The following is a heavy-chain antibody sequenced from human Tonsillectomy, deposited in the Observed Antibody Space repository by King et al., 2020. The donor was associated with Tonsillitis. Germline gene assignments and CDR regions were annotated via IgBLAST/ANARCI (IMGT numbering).Heavy chain of an antibody. J-gene: IGHJ4*02. Sequence: VQLVESGGGVVQPGRSLRLSCAASGFTFSYYAMHWVRQAPGKGLEWVAVISYDGSNKHYADSVKGRFTISRDNSKNTLYLQMNSLRAEDTAVYYCTRDAAIVVVVAATGDLDYWGQGTLVTVSS. CDR3: TRDAAIVVVVAATGDLDY. CDR1: GFTFSYYA. V-gene: IGHV3-30-3*01. D-gene: IGHD2-15*01. CDR2: ISYDGSNK.